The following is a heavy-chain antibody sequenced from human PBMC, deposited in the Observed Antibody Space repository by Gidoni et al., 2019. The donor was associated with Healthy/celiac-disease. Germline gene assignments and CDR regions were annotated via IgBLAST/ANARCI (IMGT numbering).Heavy chain of an antibody. Sequence: EVQMLESGGGLVQPGGSLRLSCAASGFSSSSDGMSWVRQAPGKGLEWVSASSGSGCSTYYADSVKGRFTISRDKSTNTLYLQMNSLRAEDTAVYYCAKDLFELGSGDYWGQGTLVTVSS. CDR2: SSGSGCST. V-gene: IGHV3-23*01. CDR1: GFSSSSDG. D-gene: IGHD7-27*01. J-gene: IGHJ4*02. CDR3: AKDLFELGSGDY.